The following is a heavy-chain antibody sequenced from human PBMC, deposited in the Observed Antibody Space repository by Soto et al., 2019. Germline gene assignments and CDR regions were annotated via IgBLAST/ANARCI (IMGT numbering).Heavy chain of an antibody. D-gene: IGHD6-13*01. V-gene: IGHV3-30*18. CDR3: ANEYSSSWYYSDY. J-gene: IGHJ4*02. CDR2: ISYDGSNK. CDR1: GFTFSSYG. Sequence: QVQLVESGGGVVQPGRSLRLSCAASGFTFSSYGMHWVRQAPGKGLEWVAVISYDGSNKYYADSVKGRFTISRDNSKNRLYQQMNSLRADDTAVYYCANEYSSSWYYSDYWGQGTLVTDSS.